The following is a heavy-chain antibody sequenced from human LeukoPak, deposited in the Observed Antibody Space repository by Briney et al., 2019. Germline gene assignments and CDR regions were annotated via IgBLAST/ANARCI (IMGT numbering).Heavy chain of an antibody. CDR1: GGSISSSSYY. D-gene: IGHD2-21*02. Sequence: PSETLSLTCTVSGGSISSSSYYWGWIRQPPGKGLEWIGSIYYSGSTYYNPSLKSRVTISVDTSKNQFSLKLSSVTAADTAVYYCAREGYCGGDCYSDDYWGQGTLVTVSS. J-gene: IGHJ4*02. CDR3: AREGYCGGDCYSDDY. CDR2: IYYSGST. V-gene: IGHV4-39*07.